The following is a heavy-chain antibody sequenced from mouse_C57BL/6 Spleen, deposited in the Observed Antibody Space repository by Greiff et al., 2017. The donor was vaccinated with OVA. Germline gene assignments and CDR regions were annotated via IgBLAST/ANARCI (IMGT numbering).Heavy chain of an antibody. D-gene: IGHD2-2*01. CDR1: GFTFSDYG. J-gene: IGHJ1*03. V-gene: IGHV5-17*01. CDR2: ISSGSSTI. Sequence: EVKVVESGGGLVKPGGSLKLSCAASGFTFSDYGMHWVRQAPEKGLEWVAYISSGSSTIYYADTVKGRFTISRDNAKNTLFLQMTSLRSEDTAMYYCARQRYDGYYFDVWGTGTTVTVSS. CDR3: ARQRYDGYYFDV.